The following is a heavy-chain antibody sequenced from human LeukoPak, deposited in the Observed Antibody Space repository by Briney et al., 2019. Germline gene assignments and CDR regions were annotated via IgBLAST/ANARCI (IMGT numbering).Heavy chain of an antibody. V-gene: IGHV3-64D*06. CDR3: VNEVGTYYYGMDV. CDR2: ISSNGGST. D-gene: IGHD1-1*01. CDR1: GFTFSSYA. Sequence: GGSLRLSCSASGFTFSSYAMHWARQAPGKGLEYVSAISSNGGSTYYADSVKGRFTISRDNSKNTLYLQMSSLRAEDTAVYYCVNEVGTYYYGMDVWGQGTTVTVSS. J-gene: IGHJ6*02.